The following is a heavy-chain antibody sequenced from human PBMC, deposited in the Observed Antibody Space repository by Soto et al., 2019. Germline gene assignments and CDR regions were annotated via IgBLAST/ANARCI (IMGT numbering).Heavy chain of an antibody. V-gene: IGHV1-3*01. CDR3: ARVVPAAYEYFDY. CDR1: GYTFTSYA. J-gene: IGHJ4*02. CDR2: INAGNGNT. Sequence: ASVKVSCKASGYTFTSYAMHWVRQAPGQRLEWMGWINAGNGNTKYPQKFQGRVTITRDTSASTAYMELSSLRSEDTAVYYCARVVPAAYEYFDYWGQGTQVTVSS. D-gene: IGHD2-2*01.